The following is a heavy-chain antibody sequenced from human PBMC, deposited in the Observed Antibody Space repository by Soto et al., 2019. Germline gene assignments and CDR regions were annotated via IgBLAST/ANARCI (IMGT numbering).Heavy chain of an antibody. J-gene: IGHJ6*02. V-gene: IGHV3-74*01. CDR3: AREETAAGTLGDYYYYGMDV. Sequence: LRLSCAASGFTFSSYWMHWVRQAPGKGLVWVSRINSDGSSTSYADSVKGRFTISRDNAKNTLYLQMNSLRAEDTAVYYCAREETAAGTLGDYYYYGMDVWGQGTTVTVSS. CDR1: GFTFSSYW. CDR2: INSDGSST. D-gene: IGHD6-13*01.